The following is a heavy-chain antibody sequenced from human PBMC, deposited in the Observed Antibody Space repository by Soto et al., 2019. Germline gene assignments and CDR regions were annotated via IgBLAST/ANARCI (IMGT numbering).Heavy chain of an antibody. CDR3: ARHSNSNYCLHYFDF. J-gene: IGHJ4*02. CDR2: IYYSGST. CDR1: GGSVSSYY. V-gene: IGHV4-59*08. D-gene: IGHD4-4*01. Sequence: PSETLSLTCTVSGGSVSSYYWAWIRQPPGKALEWIGYIYYSGSTKYNPSLKSRVTMSVDTSNNQFSLSVSSVTAADTAVYYCARHSNSNYCLHYFDFWGLGAPVTVS.